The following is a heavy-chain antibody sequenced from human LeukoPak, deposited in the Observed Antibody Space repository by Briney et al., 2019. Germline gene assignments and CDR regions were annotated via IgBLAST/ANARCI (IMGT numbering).Heavy chain of an antibody. Sequence: SVTVSLKASGGTFSSYAISWVRQAPGQGLEWMGVIIPIFGTANYAQKFQGRVTITTDESTSTAYMELSSLRSEDTAVYYCARASCSSTSCPLDYWGQGTLVTVSS. V-gene: IGHV1-69*05. CDR1: GGTFSSYA. D-gene: IGHD2-2*01. CDR3: ARASCSSTSCPLDY. J-gene: IGHJ4*02. CDR2: IIPIFGTA.